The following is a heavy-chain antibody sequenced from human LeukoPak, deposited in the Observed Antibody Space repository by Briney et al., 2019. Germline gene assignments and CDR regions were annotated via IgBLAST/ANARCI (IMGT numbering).Heavy chain of an antibody. J-gene: IGHJ4*02. V-gene: IGHV3-30*18. Sequence: GGSLRLSCAASGFTFSSYGMHWVRQAPGKGLEWVAVISYDGSNKYYADSVKGRFTISRDNSKNTLYLQMNSLRAEDTAVYYCAKDRYYYGSGSYYDSNWGQGTLVTVSS. D-gene: IGHD3-10*01. CDR1: GFTFSSYG. CDR3: AKDRYYYGSGSYYDSN. CDR2: ISYDGSNK.